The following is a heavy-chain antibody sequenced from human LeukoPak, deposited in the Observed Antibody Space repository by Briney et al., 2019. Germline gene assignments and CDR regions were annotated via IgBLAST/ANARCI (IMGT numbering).Heavy chain of an antibody. Sequence: SETLSLTCTVSGDSITSTSYYWGWIRQPPGKGLEWIGSIYYSGNTYYNPSLKSRVTISVDTSKNQFSLKLSSVTAADTAVYYCARDSIAAAGTYYYYGMDVWGQGTTVTVSS. CDR2: IYYSGNT. J-gene: IGHJ6*02. D-gene: IGHD6-13*01. V-gene: IGHV4-39*02. CDR3: ARDSIAAAGTYYYYGMDV. CDR1: GDSITSTSYY.